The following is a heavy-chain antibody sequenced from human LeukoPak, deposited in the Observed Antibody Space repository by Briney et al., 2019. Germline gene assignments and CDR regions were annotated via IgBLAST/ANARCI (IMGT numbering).Heavy chain of an antibody. Sequence: SETLSLTCAVYGGSFSDYYWSWIRQPPGKGLEWIGEINHRGSTNYNPSLKSRVTMSVDTSKNQFSLKLTSVTAADTAVYYCARAPYCSSTSCYWFDPWGQGTLVTVSS. CDR2: INHRGST. CDR1: GGSFSDYY. D-gene: IGHD2-2*01. V-gene: IGHV4-34*01. J-gene: IGHJ5*02. CDR3: ARAPYCSSTSCYWFDP.